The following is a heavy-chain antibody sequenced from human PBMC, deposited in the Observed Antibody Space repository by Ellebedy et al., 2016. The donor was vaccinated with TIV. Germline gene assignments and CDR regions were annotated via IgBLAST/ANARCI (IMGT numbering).Heavy chain of an antibody. V-gene: IGHV4-30-4*01. Sequence: SETLSLTCIVSGGSISSSDSYWSWIRQPPGTGLEWIGYISYSGSTYYNPSLKSRVTISADTSKNQFSLRLTSVTAADTAVYYCARDSSGYYYSFDAFDIWGQGTMATVSS. CDR3: ARDSSGYYYSFDAFDI. CDR2: ISYSGST. CDR1: GGSISSSDSY. J-gene: IGHJ3*02. D-gene: IGHD3-22*01.